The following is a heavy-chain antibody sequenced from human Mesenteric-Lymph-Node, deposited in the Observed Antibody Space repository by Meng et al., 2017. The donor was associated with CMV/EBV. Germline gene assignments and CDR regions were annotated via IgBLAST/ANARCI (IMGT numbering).Heavy chain of an antibody. V-gene: IGHV3-48*04. CDR2: ISSSPGTI. CDR3: ARDRRIFGVVIVLDY. CDR1: GFTFSTYN. J-gene: IGHJ4*02. D-gene: IGHD3-3*01. Sequence: GESLKISCTASGFTFSTYNMNWVRQAPGKGLEWVSYISSSPGTIYYADSVKGRFTISRDNAKNSLYLQMNSLRAEDTAVYYCARDRRIFGVVIVLDYWGQGTLVTVSS.